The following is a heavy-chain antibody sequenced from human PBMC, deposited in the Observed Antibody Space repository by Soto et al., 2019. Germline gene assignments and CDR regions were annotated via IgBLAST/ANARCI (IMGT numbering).Heavy chain of an antibody. CDR2: ITTSSSFR. V-gene: IGHV3-21*01. Sequence: GGSLRLSCAASGFTLSTYSMNWFRQAPGKGLEWVADITTSSSFRFYADSVKGRFTISRDDAKNSLYLQMNSLRAEDTGVYYCARDLGVALATLTLDYWGQGALVTVSS. J-gene: IGHJ4*02. CDR1: GFTLSTYS. CDR3: ARDLGVALATLTLDY. D-gene: IGHD2-15*01.